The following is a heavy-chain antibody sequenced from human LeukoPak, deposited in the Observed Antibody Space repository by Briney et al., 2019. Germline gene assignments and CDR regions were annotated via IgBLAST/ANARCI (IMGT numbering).Heavy chain of an antibody. CDR2: IYHGGST. J-gene: IGHJ4*02. Sequence: LRETLSLTCAVSGGSISSSTWWTWVRQPPGKGLEWIGEIYHGGSTNYNPSLKSRVTISVDTSKNQFSLKLSSVTAADTAVYYCARGEAAAGMFDYWGQGTLVTVSS. CDR1: GGSISSSTW. V-gene: IGHV4-4*03. CDR3: ARGEAAAGMFDY. D-gene: IGHD6-13*01.